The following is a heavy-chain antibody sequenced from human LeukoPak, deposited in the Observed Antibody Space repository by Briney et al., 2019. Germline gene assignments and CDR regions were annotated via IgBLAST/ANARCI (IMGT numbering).Heavy chain of an antibody. V-gene: IGHV4-4*09. J-gene: IGHJ6*03. CDR1: APSISSYY. D-gene: IGHD2-2*01. CDR2: TYTRRST. Sequence: ETLSLTCTLSAPSISSYYWSRTRQPPRKGREWNGYTYTRRSTNFNPTPKSRAPIPVKPPQNQLSLKLSSVTAADTAVYYWASDYCSRTSCYPPAGHYYYYMDVWGKGTTVTVSS. CDR3: ASDYCSRTSCYPPAGHYYYYMDV.